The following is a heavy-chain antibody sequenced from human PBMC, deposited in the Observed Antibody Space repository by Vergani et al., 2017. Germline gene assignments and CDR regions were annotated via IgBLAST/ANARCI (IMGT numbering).Heavy chain of an antibody. CDR1: GGSISSYY. Sequence: QVQLQESGPGLVKPSETLSLTCTVSGGSISSYYWSWIRQPPGKGLEWIGYIYYSGSTNYNPSLKSRVTISVDTSKNQFSLKLSSVTAADTAVYYCARDSGAYCSGGSCYFDAFDIWGQGTMVTGSS. D-gene: IGHD2-15*01. V-gene: IGHV4-59*01. CDR2: IYYSGST. CDR3: ARDSGAYCSGGSCYFDAFDI. J-gene: IGHJ3*02.